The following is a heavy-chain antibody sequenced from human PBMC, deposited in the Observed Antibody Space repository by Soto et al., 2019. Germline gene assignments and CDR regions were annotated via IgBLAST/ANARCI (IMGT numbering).Heavy chain of an antibody. CDR3: ASTSPGLELPWFDP. CDR1: GFTVSSNY. J-gene: IGHJ5*02. CDR2: IYSGGST. V-gene: IGHV3-53*01. Sequence: GGSLRLSCAASGFTVSSNYMSWVRQAPGKGLEWVSVIYSGGSTYYADSVKGRFTISRDNSKNTLYLQMNSLRAEDTAVYYCASTSPGLELPWFDPWGQGTLVTVSS. D-gene: IGHD1-7*01.